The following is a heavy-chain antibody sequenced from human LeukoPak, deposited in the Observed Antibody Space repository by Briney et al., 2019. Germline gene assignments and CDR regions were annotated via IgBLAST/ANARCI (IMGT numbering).Heavy chain of an antibody. Sequence: GSLRLSCAASGFTFSSYGMHWVRQAPGKGLEWVAVIWYDGSNKYYADSVKGRFTISRDNSKNTLYLQMNSLRAEDTAVYYCARDRGYVWGSYLGAFGIWGQGTMVTVSS. CDR3: ARDRGYVWGSYLGAFGI. D-gene: IGHD3-16*02. CDR1: GFTFSSYG. J-gene: IGHJ3*02. V-gene: IGHV3-33*01. CDR2: IWYDGSNK.